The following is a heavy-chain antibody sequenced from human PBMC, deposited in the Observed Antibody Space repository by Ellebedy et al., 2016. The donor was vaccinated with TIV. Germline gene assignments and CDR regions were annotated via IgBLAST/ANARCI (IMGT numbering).Heavy chain of an antibody. CDR2: IENDGTDK. Sequence: GESLKISCEVYGFTYDIFWMSWVRQAPGKGLEWVANIENDGTDKYYVDSVKGRFTISRDNARNSLYLQMNSLRAEDTAVYYCAKDRYGDYVVYFDYWGQGTLVTVSS. V-gene: IGHV3-7*05. CDR3: AKDRYGDYVVYFDY. D-gene: IGHD4-17*01. J-gene: IGHJ4*02. CDR1: GFTYDIFW.